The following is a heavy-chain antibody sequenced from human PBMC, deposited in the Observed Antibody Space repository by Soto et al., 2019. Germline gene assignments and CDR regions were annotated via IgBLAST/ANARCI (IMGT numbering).Heavy chain of an antibody. CDR1: GFTFGDYA. V-gene: IGHV3-49*04. Sequence: GGSLRLSCTASGFTFGDYAMSWVRQAPGKGLEWVGFIRSKAYGGTTEYAASVKGRFTISRDDSKSIAYLQMNSLKTEDTAVYYCTSLSGSYDFFDYWGQGTLVTVSS. CDR3: TSLSGSYDFFDY. D-gene: IGHD1-26*01. J-gene: IGHJ4*02. CDR2: IRSKAYGGTT.